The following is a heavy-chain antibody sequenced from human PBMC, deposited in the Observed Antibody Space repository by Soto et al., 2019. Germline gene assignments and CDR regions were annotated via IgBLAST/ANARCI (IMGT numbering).Heavy chain of an antibody. V-gene: IGHV4-59*01. D-gene: IGHD3-10*01. CDR2: IYYSGST. CDR1: GGSISSYY. CDR3: ARDNDTMVRGVIITGAFDI. Sequence: SETLSLTCTVSGGSISSYYWSWIRQPPGKGLEWIGYIYYSGSTNYNPSLKSRVTISVDTSKNQFSLKLSSVTAADTAVYYCARDNDTMVRGVIITGAFDISGQGTMVTVSS. J-gene: IGHJ3*02.